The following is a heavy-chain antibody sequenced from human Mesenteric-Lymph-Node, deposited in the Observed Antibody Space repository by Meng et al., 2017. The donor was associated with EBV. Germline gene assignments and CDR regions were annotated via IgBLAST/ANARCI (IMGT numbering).Heavy chain of an antibody. Sequence: QITLNESGPTLVKPXXXXTLXXTFSGFSLSANGVGVAWIRQPPGKALEWLAVIYWDDSRLYSPSLRSRLTITKDTSKNQVVLIMTNMDPVDTATYYCAHKGSGSYPLDYWGQGTLVTVSS. V-gene: IGHV2-5*02. J-gene: IGHJ4*02. CDR2: IYWDDSR. CDR3: AHKGSGSYPLDY. CDR1: GFSLSANGVG. D-gene: IGHD1-26*01.